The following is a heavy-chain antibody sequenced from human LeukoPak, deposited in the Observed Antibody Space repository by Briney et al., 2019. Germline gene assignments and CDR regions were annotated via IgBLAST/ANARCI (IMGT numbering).Heavy chain of an antibody. Sequence: GGSLRLSCAASGFTFSSYSMNWVRQAPGKGLEWVSVIYSGGSTYYADSVKGRFTISRDNSKNTLYLQMNSLRAEDTAVYYCARVTGSGYGRYYFDYWGQGTLVTVSS. CDR1: GFTFSSYS. D-gene: IGHD5-12*01. J-gene: IGHJ4*02. V-gene: IGHV3-53*01. CDR2: IYSGGST. CDR3: ARVTGSGYGRYYFDY.